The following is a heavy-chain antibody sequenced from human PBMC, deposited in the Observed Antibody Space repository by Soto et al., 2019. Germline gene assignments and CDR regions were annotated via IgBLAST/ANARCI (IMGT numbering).Heavy chain of an antibody. Sequence: QVQLQESGPGLVKPSETLSLTCTVSGGSISSYYWSWIRQPAGKGLEWIGRIYTSGSTNYNPSLKSRVTMSVDPSNNQFSLKLSSVTAADTAVYYCATDHPFTGYDFWSGYYTHDYYYYGMDVWGQGTTVTVSS. D-gene: IGHD3-3*01. CDR3: ATDHPFTGYDFWSGYYTHDYYYYGMDV. CDR2: IYTSGST. J-gene: IGHJ6*02. V-gene: IGHV4-4*07. CDR1: GGSISSYY.